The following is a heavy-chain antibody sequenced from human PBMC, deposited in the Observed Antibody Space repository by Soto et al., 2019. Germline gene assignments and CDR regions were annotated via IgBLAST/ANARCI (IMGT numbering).Heavy chain of an antibody. D-gene: IGHD3-22*01. CDR1: GYSFTSYW. V-gene: IGHV5-10-1*01. CDR3: ARLLLGYYDSSGYDYYYYGMDV. Sequence: GESLKISCKGSGYSFTSYWISWVRQMPGKGLEWMGRIDPSDSYTNYSPSFQGHVTISADKSISTAYLQWSSLKASDTAMYYCARLLLGYYDSSGYDYYYYGMDVWGQGTTVTVSS. CDR2: IDPSDSYT. J-gene: IGHJ6*02.